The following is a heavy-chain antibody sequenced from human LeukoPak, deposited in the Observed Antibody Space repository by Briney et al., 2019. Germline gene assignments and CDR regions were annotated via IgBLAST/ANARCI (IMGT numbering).Heavy chain of an antibody. CDR1: GGSISTSAYY. V-gene: IGHV4-39*02. Sequence: SETLSLTCIVSGGSISTSAYYWGWIRQPPGEGLQWIGSIYYSGNTYYNSSLKSRVTISVDTSTSQFSLRLSSVTAADTAVYYCARDIKQWLAFPGRYYGMDVWGQGTTVTVSS. CDR2: IYYSGNT. CDR3: ARDIKQWLAFPGRYYGMDV. J-gene: IGHJ6*02. D-gene: IGHD6-19*01.